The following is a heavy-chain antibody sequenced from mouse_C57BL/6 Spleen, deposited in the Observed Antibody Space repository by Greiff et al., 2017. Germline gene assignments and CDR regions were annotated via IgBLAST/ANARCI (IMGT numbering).Heavy chain of an antibody. CDR3: ARAYYNNAFDY. J-gene: IGHJ2*01. D-gene: IGHD2-5*01. CDR1: GFTFSSYA. V-gene: IGHV5-4*01. Sequence: DVQLVESGGGLVKPGGSLKLSCAASGFTFSSYAMSWVRQTPEKRLEWVATISDGGSYTYYPDNVKGRFTISRDNAKNNLYLQMSHLKSEDTAMYSCARAYYNNAFDYWGQGTTRTVSS. CDR2: ISDGGSYT.